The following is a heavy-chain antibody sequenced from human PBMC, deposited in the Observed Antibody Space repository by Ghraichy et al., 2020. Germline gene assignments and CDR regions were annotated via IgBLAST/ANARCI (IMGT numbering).Heavy chain of an antibody. Sequence: ASVKVSYKASGYTFTNYDINWVRQATGQGLEWMGWMNPNSGNTGYAQKFQGRVTMTRNTFISTAYMELSSLTSEDTAVYYCARNPPETGYFDPWGQGTLVTVSS. J-gene: IGHJ5*02. V-gene: IGHV1-8*01. CDR2: MNPNSGNT. D-gene: IGHD5-12*01. CDR3: ARNPPETGYFDP. CDR1: GYTFTNYD.